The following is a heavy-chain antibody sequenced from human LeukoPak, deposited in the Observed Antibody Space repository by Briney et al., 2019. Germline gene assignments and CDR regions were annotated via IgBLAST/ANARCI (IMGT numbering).Heavy chain of an antibody. V-gene: IGHV4-31*03. CDR2: IYYSGRT. Sequence: SETLSLTCTVSGGSISSGGYYWSWIRQHPGKGLEWIGYIYYSGRTYYNPSLKSRVTISVDTSKNQFSLKLSSVTAADTAVYYCARTPFQYQVDYWGQGTLVTVSS. CDR3: ARTPFQYQVDY. CDR1: GGSISSGGYY. J-gene: IGHJ4*02. D-gene: IGHD2-2*01.